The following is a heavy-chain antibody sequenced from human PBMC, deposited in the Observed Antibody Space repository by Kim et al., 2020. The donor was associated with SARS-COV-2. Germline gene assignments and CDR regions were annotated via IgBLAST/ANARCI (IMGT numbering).Heavy chain of an antibody. CDR2: IYYSGST. J-gene: IGHJ6*03. V-gene: IGHV4-59*01. CDR3: ARGRAMVRGAVPYYYYYMDV. D-gene: IGHD3-10*01. Sequence: SETLSLTCTVSGGSISSYYWSWIRQPPGKGLEWIGYIYYSGSTNYNPSLKSRVTISVDTSKNQFSLKLSSVTAADTAVYYCARGRAMVRGAVPYYYYYMDVWGKGTTVTVSS. CDR1: GGSISSYY.